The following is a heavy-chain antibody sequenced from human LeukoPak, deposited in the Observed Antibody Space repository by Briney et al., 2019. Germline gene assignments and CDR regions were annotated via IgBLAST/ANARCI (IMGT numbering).Heavy chain of an antibody. J-gene: IGHJ3*02. D-gene: IGHD1/OR15-1a*01. CDR3: ASVPRVENNAFDI. Sequence: ASVRVSCKASGGTFSSYAISWVRQAPGQGLEWMGGIIPIFGTANYAQKFQGRVTITTDESTSTAYMELSSLRSEDTAVYYCASVPRVENNAFDIWGQGTMVTVSS. CDR2: IIPIFGTA. V-gene: IGHV1-69*05. CDR1: GGTFSSYA.